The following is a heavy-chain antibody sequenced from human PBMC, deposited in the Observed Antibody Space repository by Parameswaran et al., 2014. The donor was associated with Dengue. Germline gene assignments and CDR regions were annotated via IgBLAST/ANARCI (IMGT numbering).Heavy chain of an antibody. Sequence: SWVRQAPGQGLEWMGGIIRIFGTTNYAQKFQGRLTITADESASTAYMELSSLSSEDTAIYYCVLDHCSTSTCPHWLDPWGQGTLVTVSS. V-gene: IGHV1-69*01. D-gene: IGHD2-8*01. CDR2: IIRIFGTT. J-gene: IGHJ5*02. CDR3: VLDHCSTSTCPHWLDP.